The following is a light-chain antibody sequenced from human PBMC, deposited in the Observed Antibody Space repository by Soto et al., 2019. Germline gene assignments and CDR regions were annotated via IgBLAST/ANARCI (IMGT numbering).Light chain of an antibody. Sequence: QSALTQPASVSGSPGQSITISCTGTSSDVGGYNYVSWYQQHPGKAPKLMIYDVSNRPSGVSNRFSGSKSGNSASLTISGLQAEDEADYYCRSYTSSRTRVVFGGGTQLTVL. CDR1: SSDVGGYNY. CDR3: RSYTSSRTRVV. CDR2: DVS. V-gene: IGLV2-14*01. J-gene: IGLJ2*01.